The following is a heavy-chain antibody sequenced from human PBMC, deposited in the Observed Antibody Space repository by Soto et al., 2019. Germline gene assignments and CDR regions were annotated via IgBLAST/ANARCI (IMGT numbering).Heavy chain of an antibody. D-gene: IGHD3-10*01. CDR3: ARDSPDYYGSGSYPYYYGMDV. V-gene: IGHV3-11*05. CDR2: ISSSSSYT. CDR1: GFTFSDYY. J-gene: IGHJ6*02. Sequence: PGGSLRLSCAASGFTFSDYYMSWIRQAPGKGLEWVSYISSSSSYTNYADSVKGRFTISRDNAKNSLYLQMNSLRAEDTAVYYCARDSPDYYGSGSYPYYYGMDVWGQGTPVTASS.